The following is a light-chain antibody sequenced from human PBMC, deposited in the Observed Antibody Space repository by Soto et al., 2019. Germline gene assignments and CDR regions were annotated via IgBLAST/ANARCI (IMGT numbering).Light chain of an antibody. CDR1: SSDVGGYNY. CDR2: DVI. CDR3: SSYTSSSTLV. V-gene: IGLV2-14*01. J-gene: IGLJ2*01. Sequence: QSALTQPASVSGSPGQSITISCTGTSSDVGGYNYVSWYQQHPGKAPKLMIFDVINRPSGVSNRFSGSKSGNTASLTISGLQAEDDADYYCSSYTSSSTLVFGGGTKVTVL.